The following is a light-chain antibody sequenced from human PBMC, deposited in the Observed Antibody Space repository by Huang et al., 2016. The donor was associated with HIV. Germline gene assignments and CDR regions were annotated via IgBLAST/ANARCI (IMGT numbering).Light chain of an antibody. J-gene: IGKJ1*01. CDR3: QQSYDART. CDR1: QSISSH. CDR2: GAS. Sequence: DIQMTQSPSSLSASIGDRVTITCRASQSISSHLNWYQQKTGKAPKLLIYGASKLQTGVPSRFSGSGSGTDFTLAISSLQPEDFATYYCQQSYDARTFGQGTKVEI. V-gene: IGKV1-39*01.